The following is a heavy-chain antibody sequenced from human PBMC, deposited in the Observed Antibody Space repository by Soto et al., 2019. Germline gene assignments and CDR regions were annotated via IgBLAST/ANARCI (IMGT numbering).Heavy chain of an antibody. J-gene: IGHJ5*02. V-gene: IGHV1-69*06. CDR1: GDTFSSHT. Sequence: VQLVQSGAEVKKPGSSVRVSCETSGDTFSSHTINWLRQAPGQGLEWMGGIIPVFGSPNYAEKFQGRVTISADTSTNKAFMELRSLTSGDPAVYFCARDISGTNNWFDPWGQGTLVTVSS. D-gene: IGHD1-26*01. CDR2: IIPVFGSP. CDR3: ARDISGTNNWFDP.